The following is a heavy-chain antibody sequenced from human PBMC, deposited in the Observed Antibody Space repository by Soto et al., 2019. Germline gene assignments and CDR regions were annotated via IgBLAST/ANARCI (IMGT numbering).Heavy chain of an antibody. J-gene: IGHJ4*02. CDR2: IYHSGST. CDR1: GGSISSGGYS. Sequence: SETLSLTCAVSGGSISSGGYSWSWIRQPPGKGLEWIGYIYHSGSTYYNPSLKSRVTISVDRSKNQFSLKLSSVTAADTPVYYCAGGIAARPLGYWGQGTLVTVSS. D-gene: IGHD6-6*01. V-gene: IGHV4-30-2*01. CDR3: AGGIAARPLGY.